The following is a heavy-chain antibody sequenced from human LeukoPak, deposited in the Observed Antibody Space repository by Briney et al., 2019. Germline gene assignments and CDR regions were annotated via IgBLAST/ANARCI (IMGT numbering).Heavy chain of an antibody. CDR2: INSDGSST. D-gene: IGHD6-25*01. V-gene: IGHV3-74*01. CDR3: AKTYHPSGLYYFDY. Sequence: PRGSLRLSCAASGFTFSSYWMHWVRQAPGKGLVWVSRINSDGSSTSYADSVKGRFTISRDNAKNTLYLQMNSLRAEDTAVYYCAKTYHPSGLYYFDYWGQGTLVTVSS. CDR1: GFTFSSYW. J-gene: IGHJ4*02.